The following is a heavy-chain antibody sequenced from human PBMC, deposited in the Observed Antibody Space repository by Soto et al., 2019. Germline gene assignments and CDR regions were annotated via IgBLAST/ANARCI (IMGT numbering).Heavy chain of an antibody. CDR1: GFSLNTAGLG. D-gene: IGHD2-21*02. CDR3: VHTRCGGDCLQSYSSHYYYGMDV. Sequence: QITLKESGPTLVRPTQTLTLTCTFSGFSLNTAGLGVGWIRQPPGKALEWLALIYWDNDKRYRPSLMSRLTITKDTSKNQVVLSMTNIDPVDAATYYCVHTRCGGDCLQSYSSHYYYGMDVWGQGTTVTVSS. J-gene: IGHJ6*02. V-gene: IGHV2-5*02. CDR2: IYWDNDK.